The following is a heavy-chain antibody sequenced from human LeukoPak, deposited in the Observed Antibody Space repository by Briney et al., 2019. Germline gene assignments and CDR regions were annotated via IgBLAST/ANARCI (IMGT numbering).Heavy chain of an antibody. CDR3: ARIDYSNYYYGMDV. V-gene: IGHV4-59*01. J-gene: IGHJ6*02. CDR1: GGSISSYY. Sequence: KPSETLSLTCTVSGGSISSYYWSWIRQPPGKGLEWIGYIYYSGSTNYNPSLKSRVTISVDTSKNQFSLKLSSVTAADTAVYYCARIDYSNYYYGMDVWGQGTTVTVSS. D-gene: IGHD4-11*01. CDR2: IYYSGST.